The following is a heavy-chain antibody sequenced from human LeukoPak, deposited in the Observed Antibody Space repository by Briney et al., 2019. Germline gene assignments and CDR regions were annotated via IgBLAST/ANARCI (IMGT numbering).Heavy chain of an antibody. Sequence: SETLSLTCTVSGGSISSGSYYWSWIRQPAGKGLEWIGRIYTSGSTNYNPSLKSRVTMSVDTSKNQFSLKLSSVTAADTAVYYCARGYDILTGYSFDYWGQGTLVTVSS. CDR1: GGSISSGSYY. V-gene: IGHV4-61*02. J-gene: IGHJ4*02. CDR2: IYTSGST. CDR3: ARGYDILTGYSFDY. D-gene: IGHD3-9*01.